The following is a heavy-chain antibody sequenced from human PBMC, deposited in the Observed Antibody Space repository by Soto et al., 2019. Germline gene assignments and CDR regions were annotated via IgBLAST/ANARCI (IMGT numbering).Heavy chain of an antibody. Sequence: QVLLQESGPGLVQPSQTLSLSCTVSGVSLHRTRFSWNWLRQPPGKGLEWIGYIFSSGVTFYNPSLRGRVFMSVDASKNQFSLRLNSVTAADTAVYYCARTTAVWGKGTLVTVSA. CDR2: IFSSGVT. CDR3: ARTTAV. V-gene: IGHV4-31*03. D-gene: IGHD1-1*01. J-gene: IGHJ1*01. CDR1: GVSLHRTRFS.